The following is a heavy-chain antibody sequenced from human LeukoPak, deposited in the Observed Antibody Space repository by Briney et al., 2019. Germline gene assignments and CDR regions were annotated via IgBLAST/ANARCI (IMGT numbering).Heavy chain of an antibody. J-gene: IGHJ4*02. CDR2: IYTSGST. CDR3: AITFIAVAGPVFDY. CDR1: GGSISSGSYY. D-gene: IGHD6-19*01. V-gene: IGHV4-61*02. Sequence: SETLSPTCTVSGGSISSGSYYWSWIRQPAGKGLEWIGRIYTSGSTNYNPSLKSRVTISVDTSKNQFSLKLSSVTAADTAVYYCAITFIAVAGPVFDYWGQGTLVTVSS.